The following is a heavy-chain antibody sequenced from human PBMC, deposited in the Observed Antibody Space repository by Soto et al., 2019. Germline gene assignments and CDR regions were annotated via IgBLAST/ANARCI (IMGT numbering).Heavy chain of an antibody. CDR1: VGSISSSSYY. Sequence: SETLSLTCDVSVGSISSSSYYWGWIRQPPGKGLEWIGSIYYSGSTYYNPSLKSRVTISVDTSKNQFSLKLSSVTAADTAVYYCARITYYDFWSGYSYVAFGNPDHIDYWGQGTLVTVSS. V-gene: IGHV4-39*01. D-gene: IGHD3-3*01. CDR2: IYYSGST. CDR3: ARITYYDFWSGYSYVAFGNPDHIDY. J-gene: IGHJ4*02.